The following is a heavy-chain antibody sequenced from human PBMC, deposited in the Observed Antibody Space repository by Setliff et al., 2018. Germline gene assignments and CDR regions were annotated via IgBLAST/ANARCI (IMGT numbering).Heavy chain of an antibody. CDR3: AKPQLELRWGFES. D-gene: IGHD1-7*01. CDR1: GFTLSPFA. V-gene: IGHV3-23*03. CDR2: IYRGDRDT. J-gene: IGHJ4*02. Sequence: PGGSLRLSCAASGFTLSPFAMSWVRQAPGKGLEWASTIYRGDRDTFYTDSVKGRFTIFRDSSKNTLYLQMTSLRAEDTAVYYCAKPQLELRWGFESWGQGTLVTVSS.